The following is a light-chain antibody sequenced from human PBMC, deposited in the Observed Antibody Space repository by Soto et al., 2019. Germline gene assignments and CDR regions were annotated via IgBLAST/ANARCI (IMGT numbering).Light chain of an antibody. Sequence: TRTRAALALSHAVRASLSCRASQSIRSTVAWYQQKPGQAPRLLIYGAYTRATGIPARFSGSGSGTEFTLTISSLQSEDFAVYYCQQYNNWPLTFGQGTKVDIK. CDR1: QSIRST. CDR3: QQYNNWPLT. J-gene: IGKJ1*01. V-gene: IGKV3-15*01. CDR2: GAY.